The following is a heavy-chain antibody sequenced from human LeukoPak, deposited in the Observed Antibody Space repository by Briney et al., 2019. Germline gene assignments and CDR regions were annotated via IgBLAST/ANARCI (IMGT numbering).Heavy chain of an antibody. CDR2: IYYSGST. CDR3: ARTPCGGDCYLDY. J-gene: IGHJ4*02. CDR1: GGSISSSSYY. D-gene: IGHD2-21*01. V-gene: IGHV4-61*01. Sequence: PSETLSLTCTVSGGSISSSSYYWSWIRQPPGKGLEWIGYIYYSGSTNYNPSLKSRVTISVDTSKNQFSLKLSSVTAADTAVYYCARTPCGGDCYLDYWGQGTLVTVSS.